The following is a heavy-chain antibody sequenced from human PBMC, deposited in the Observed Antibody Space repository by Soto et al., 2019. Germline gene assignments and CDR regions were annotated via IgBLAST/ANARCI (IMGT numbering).Heavy chain of an antibody. CDR2: IVVGSGNT. D-gene: IGHD5-12*01. CDR3: AAEYSGYDSLDAFDI. Sequence: SVKVSCKASGFTFTSSAMQWVRQARGQRLEWIGWIVVGSGNTNYAQKFQERVTITRDMSTSTAYMELSSLRSEDTAVYYCAAEYSGYDSLDAFDIWGQGTMVPVSS. V-gene: IGHV1-58*02. CDR1: GFTFTSSA. J-gene: IGHJ3*02.